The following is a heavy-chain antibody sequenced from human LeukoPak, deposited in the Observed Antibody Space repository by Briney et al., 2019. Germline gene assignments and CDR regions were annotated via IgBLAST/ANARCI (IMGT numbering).Heavy chain of an antibody. V-gene: IGHV5-51*01. CDR3: ASGDSGAFDI. Sequence: GESLKISRKGSGYTFISYWIGWVRQMPGKGLEWMGTVYPGDSDTRYSPSFRGQVTISADKSINTAYLQWSSLKASDTAMYYCASGDSGAFDIWGQGTMVTVSS. CDR1: GYTFISYW. CDR2: VYPGDSDT. J-gene: IGHJ3*02. D-gene: IGHD3-3*01.